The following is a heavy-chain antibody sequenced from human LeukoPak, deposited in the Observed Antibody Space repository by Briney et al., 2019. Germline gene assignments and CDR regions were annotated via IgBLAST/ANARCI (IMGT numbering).Heavy chain of an antibody. D-gene: IGHD3-10*01. J-gene: IGHJ6*02. Sequence: ASVQVSCKASGYTFTTYYMHWVRQAPGQGLEWMGIINPSGGSTTYAQKFQGRVTITRDTSTSTVYMEVSSLRSEDTAVYYCARDRHGSGTYNYYGMDVWGQGTTVTVSS. V-gene: IGHV1-46*01. CDR3: ARDRHGSGTYNYYGMDV. CDR1: GYTFTTYY. CDR2: INPSGGST.